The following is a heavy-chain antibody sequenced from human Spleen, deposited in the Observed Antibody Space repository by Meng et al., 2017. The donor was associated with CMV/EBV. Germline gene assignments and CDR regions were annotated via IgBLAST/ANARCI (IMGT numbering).Heavy chain of an antibody. CDR3: AKDPGDGYNYNYYGMDV. V-gene: IGHV3-30*04. CDR2: ISYDGSNK. D-gene: IGHD5-24*01. J-gene: IGHJ6*02. Sequence: GESLKISCAASGFTFSSYAMHWVRQAPGKGLEWVAVISYDGSNKYYADSVKGRFTISRDNSKNTLYLQMNSLRAEDTAVYYCAKDPGDGYNYNYYGMDVWGQGTTVTVSS. CDR1: GFTFSSYA.